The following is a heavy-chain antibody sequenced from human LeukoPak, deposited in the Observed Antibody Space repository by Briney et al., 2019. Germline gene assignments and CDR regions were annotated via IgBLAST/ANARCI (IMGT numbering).Heavy chain of an antibody. Sequence: GGSLRLSCAASGFTFSSYSMNWVRQAPGKGLEWVSSISSSSSYIYYADSVKGRFTISRDNAKNSLHLQMNSLRAEDTAVYYCARDLYDSSGYYYGYWGQGTLVTVSS. J-gene: IGHJ4*02. CDR2: ISSSSSYI. CDR3: ARDLYDSSGYYYGY. D-gene: IGHD3-22*01. CDR1: GFTFSSYS. V-gene: IGHV3-21*01.